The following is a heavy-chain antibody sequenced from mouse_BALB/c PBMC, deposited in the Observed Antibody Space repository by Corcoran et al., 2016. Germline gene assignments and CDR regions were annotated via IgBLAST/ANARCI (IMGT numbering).Heavy chain of an antibody. CDR3: ARGDGNYALDY. V-gene: IGHV9-1*02. Sequence: QIQLVQSGPEQKKTGETVKNSCKASGYTFTNSGLNWVKKAPGKGLKWRGWINTYTGEPTYADDFKGRFAFSLETSASTAYLQINNLKNEDMATYFCARGDGNYALDYWGQGTSVTVSS. CDR2: INTYTGEP. CDR1: GYTFTNSG. D-gene: IGHD2-1*01. J-gene: IGHJ4*01.